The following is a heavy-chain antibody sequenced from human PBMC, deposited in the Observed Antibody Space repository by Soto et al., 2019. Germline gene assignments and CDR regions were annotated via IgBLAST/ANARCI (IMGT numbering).Heavy chain of an antibody. J-gene: IGHJ4*02. V-gene: IGHV3-64D*08. CDR3: VGIAVAGTKQTDY. Sequence: GGSLRLSCSASGFTFSSYAMHWVRQAPGKGLEYVSAISSNGGSTYYADSVKGRFTISRDNSKNTLYLQMSSLRAEDTAVYYCVGIAVAGTKQTDYWGQGTLVTVSS. CDR1: GFTFSSYA. D-gene: IGHD6-19*01. CDR2: ISSNGGST.